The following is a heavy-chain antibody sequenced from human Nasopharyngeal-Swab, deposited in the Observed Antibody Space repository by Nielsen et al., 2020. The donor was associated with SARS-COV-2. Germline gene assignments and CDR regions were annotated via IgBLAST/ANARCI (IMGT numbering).Heavy chain of an antibody. CDR1: GGSVSTHSHY. V-gene: IGHV4-61*01. CDR2: IYYSGST. Sequence: SETLSLTCTVSGGSVSTHSHYWSWIRQPPGKGLEWIGYIYYSGSTNYHPSLKSRVTISLDTSKNQFSLRLNSVTAADTAVYYCARGFDYWGQGTLVTVSS. J-gene: IGHJ4*02. CDR3: ARGFDY.